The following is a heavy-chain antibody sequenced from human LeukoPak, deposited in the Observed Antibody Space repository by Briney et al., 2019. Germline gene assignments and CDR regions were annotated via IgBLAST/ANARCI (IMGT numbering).Heavy chain of an antibody. D-gene: IGHD6-19*01. CDR2: ISYGGGNK. CDR1: GFTFSTHV. CDR3: AKAHSSGMYYFDY. J-gene: IGHJ4*02. Sequence: GGSLRLSCAASGFTFSTHVMHWVRQAPGKGLEWVAVISYGGGNKNYADSVKGRFSISRDDSKNTLYLQMNSLRDEDTAVYYCAKAHSSGMYYFDYWGQGTLVTVSS. V-gene: IGHV3-30*18.